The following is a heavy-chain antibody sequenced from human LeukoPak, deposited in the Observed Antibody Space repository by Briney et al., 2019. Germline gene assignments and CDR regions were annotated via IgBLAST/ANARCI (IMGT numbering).Heavy chain of an antibody. J-gene: IGHJ5*02. CDR3: ARGATSAILRYFDWLLRYWFDP. V-gene: IGHV1-8*01. CDR2: MNPNSGNT. Sequence: ASVNVSCKASGYTFTSYDINWMRQATGQGLEWMGWMNPNSGNTGYAQKFQGRVTMTRNTSISTAYMELSSLRSEDTAVYYCARGATSAILRYFDWLLRYWFDPWGQGTLVTVSS. D-gene: IGHD3-9*01. CDR1: GYTFTSYD.